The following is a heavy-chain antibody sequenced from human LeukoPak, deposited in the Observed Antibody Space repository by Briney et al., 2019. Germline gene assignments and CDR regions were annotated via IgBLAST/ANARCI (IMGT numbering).Heavy chain of an antibody. CDR3: TRLSGDNWNYGGNFDS. CDR2: IRSTANGYAT. D-gene: IGHD1-7*01. Sequence: PGGSLRLSCAASGFTFSGSALHWVRQASGKGLEWVGRIRSTANGYATAYAASVKGRFTISRDDSKNTAYLQMDSLKTEDTAVYYCTRLSGDNWNYGGNFDSWGQGTLVTVSS. CDR1: GFTFSGSA. V-gene: IGHV3-73*01. J-gene: IGHJ4*02.